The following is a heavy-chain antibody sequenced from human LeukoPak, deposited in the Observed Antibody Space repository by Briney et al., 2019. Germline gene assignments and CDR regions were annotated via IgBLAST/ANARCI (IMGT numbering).Heavy chain of an antibody. CDR2: ITSRGNI. J-gene: IGHJ4*02. CDR3: ARDPGAGAY. Sequence: GGSLRLSCAASGFTFSTYSMNWVRQAPGKGLEWVSSITSRGNIYYADSVKGRFTISRDNARDSLFLQMNRLRAEDTAVYYRARDPGAGAYWGQGTLVTLSS. CDR1: GFTFSTYS. V-gene: IGHV3-21*01. D-gene: IGHD3-10*01.